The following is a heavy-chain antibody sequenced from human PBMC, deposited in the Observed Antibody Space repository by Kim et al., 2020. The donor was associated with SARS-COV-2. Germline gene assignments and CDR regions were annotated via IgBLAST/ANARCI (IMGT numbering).Heavy chain of an antibody. V-gene: IGHV3-30*04. J-gene: IGHJ1*01. Sequence: GGSLRLSCAASGFTFSSYAMHWVRQAPGKGLEWVAVISYDGSNKYYADSVKGRFTISRDNSKNTLYLQMNSLRAEDTAVYYCARVERGSYYSYFQHWGQGTLVTVSS. CDR1: GFTFSSYA. CDR3: ARVERGSYYSYFQH. D-gene: IGHD1-26*01. CDR2: ISYDGSNK.